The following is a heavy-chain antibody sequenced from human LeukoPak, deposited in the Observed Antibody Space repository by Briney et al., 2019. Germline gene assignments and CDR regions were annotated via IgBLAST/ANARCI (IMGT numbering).Heavy chain of an antibody. CDR3: ARDLVTVTKGFDI. Sequence: PSETLSLTCAVSADSFSSHYWTWIRQPPGKGLEWIGYISYIGSTNSNPSLKSRVTISIDTSKNQFSLKLSSVTAADTAVYYCARDLVTVTKGFDIWGQGTMVSVSS. V-gene: IGHV4-59*11. J-gene: IGHJ3*02. CDR1: ADSFSSHY. D-gene: IGHD4-17*01. CDR2: ISYIGST.